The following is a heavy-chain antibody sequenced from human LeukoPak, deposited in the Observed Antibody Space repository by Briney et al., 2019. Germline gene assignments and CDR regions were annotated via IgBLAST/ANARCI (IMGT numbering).Heavy chain of an antibody. J-gene: IGHJ3*02. Sequence: ASVKVSCKASGGTFSSYAISWVRQAPGQGLEWMGGIIPIFGTANYAQKFQGRVTITADKSTSTAYMELSSLRSEDTAVYYCARAGDSSGYYYAEYKEYAFDIWGQGTMVTVSS. V-gene: IGHV1-69*06. CDR2: IIPIFGTA. CDR1: GGTFSSYA. D-gene: IGHD3-22*01. CDR3: ARAGDSSGYYYAEYKEYAFDI.